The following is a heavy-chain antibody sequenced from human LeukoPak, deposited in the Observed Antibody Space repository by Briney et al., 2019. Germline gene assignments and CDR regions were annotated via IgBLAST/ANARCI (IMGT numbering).Heavy chain of an antibody. V-gene: IGHV4-39*01. Sequence: SETLSLTCTVSGGSISSSSFYWGWIRQPPGKGLEWIGTIYYNGSTDYNPSLKSRVTLSINTSKNQFTLKLSSVTAADTAVYYCASAYYDILTGSHPFDYWGQGTLVTVSS. D-gene: IGHD3-9*01. CDR2: IYYNGST. J-gene: IGHJ4*02. CDR1: GGSISSSSFY. CDR3: ASAYYDILTGSHPFDY.